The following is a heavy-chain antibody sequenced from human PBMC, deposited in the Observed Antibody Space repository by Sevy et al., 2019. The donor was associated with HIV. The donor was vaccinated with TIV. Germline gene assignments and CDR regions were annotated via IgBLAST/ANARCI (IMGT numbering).Heavy chain of an antibody. CDR1: GFTFSSYG. CDR2: ISYDGSNK. CDR3: AKDSTSAWYYFDY. D-gene: IGHD6-19*01. Sequence: GGSLRLSCAASGFTFSSYGMHWVRQAPGKGLEWVAVISYDGSNKYYADSVKGRFTISRDNSKNTLYLQMNGLRAEDTAGYYCAKDSTSAWYYFDYWGQGTLVTVSS. V-gene: IGHV3-30*18. J-gene: IGHJ4*02.